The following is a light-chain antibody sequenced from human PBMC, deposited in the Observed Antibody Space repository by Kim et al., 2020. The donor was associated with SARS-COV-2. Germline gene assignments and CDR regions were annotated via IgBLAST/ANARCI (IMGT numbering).Light chain of an antibody. Sequence: ASVGDRVTITCRASQGIRNDLGWYQQKPGKAPKLLIYAASSLQSGVPSRCSGSGSGTDFTLTISSLQPEDFATYYCLQDYNYPRTFGQGTKVEIK. J-gene: IGKJ1*01. CDR1: QGIRND. V-gene: IGKV1-6*01. CDR3: LQDYNYPRT. CDR2: AAS.